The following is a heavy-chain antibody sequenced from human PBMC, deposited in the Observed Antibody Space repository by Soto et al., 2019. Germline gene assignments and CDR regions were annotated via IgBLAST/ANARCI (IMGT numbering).Heavy chain of an antibody. V-gene: IGHV3-23*01. CDR2: TPGSGGSA. CDR1: GFTFGTYA. CDR3: AKGGSSGWYYFDL. J-gene: IGHJ4*02. D-gene: IGHD6-19*01. Sequence: QLLESGGGFVQTGGSLRLSCAASGFTFGTYAMNWVRQAPGKGLEWVSSTPGSGGSAYYADSVKGRFTISRDNSKNTLYLQMDSLSPEDTAIYYCAKGGSSGWYYFDLWGQGTLVTVSS.